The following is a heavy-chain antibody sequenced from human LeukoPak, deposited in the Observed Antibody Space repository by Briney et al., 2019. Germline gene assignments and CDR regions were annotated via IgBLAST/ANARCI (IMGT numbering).Heavy chain of an antibody. CDR3: ARVAFPSRDFDY. CDR1: GYTFTSYA. J-gene: IGHJ4*02. CDR2: INAGNGNT. Sequence: VASVKVSCKASGYTFTSYAMHWVRQAPGQRLEWMGWINAGNGNTKYSQKFQGRVTITRDTSASTAYMELRSLRSDDTAVYYCARVAFPSRDFDYWGQGTLVTVSS. V-gene: IGHV1-3*01.